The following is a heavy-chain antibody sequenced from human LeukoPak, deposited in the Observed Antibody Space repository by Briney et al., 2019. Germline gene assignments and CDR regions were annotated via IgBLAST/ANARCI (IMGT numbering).Heavy chain of an antibody. J-gene: IGHJ4*02. CDR3: GKALRTGMFRGVIDY. D-gene: IGHD3-10*01. CDR2: IRYDGSII. V-gene: IGHV3-30*02. Sequence: AGGSLRLSCAASGIIFSNYWMHWVRQAPGKGLVWVAFIRYDGSIIYYTDSVKGRFTISRDNSKNMLYLQMYSLRAEDTALYYCGKALRTGMFRGVIDYWGQGTPVTVSS. CDR1: GIIFSNYW.